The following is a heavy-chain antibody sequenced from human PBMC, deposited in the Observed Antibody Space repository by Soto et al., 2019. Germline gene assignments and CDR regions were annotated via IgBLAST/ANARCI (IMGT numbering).Heavy chain of an antibody. CDR2: IYWDDDK. Sequence: QITLNESGPTVVRPTETLTLTCRFSGFSLTTSGVGVGWIRQSPGKAPEWLALIYWDDDKRYSASLKSRLTITKDTSKNQVVLTVSDLDPTDTATYYCAHRVLRTVFGLVTTTAIYFVFWGQGPPVAVSS. CDR3: AHRVLRTVFGLVTTTAIYFVF. CDR1: GFSLTTSGVG. V-gene: IGHV2-5*02. J-gene: IGHJ4*02. D-gene: IGHD3-3*01.